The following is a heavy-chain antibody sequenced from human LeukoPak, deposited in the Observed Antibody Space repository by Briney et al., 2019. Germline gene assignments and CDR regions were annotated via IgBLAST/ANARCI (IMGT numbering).Heavy chain of an antibody. V-gene: IGHV4-30-4*08. CDR2: IYYSGST. D-gene: IGHD2-2*01. Sequence: SQTLSLTCTVSGGSISSGDYYWSWIRQPPGKGLEWIGYIYYSGSTYYNPSLKSRVTISVDTSKNQFSLKLSSVTAADTAVYYCARERAVPAALYYMDVWGKGTPVTVSS. CDR1: GGSISSGDYY. J-gene: IGHJ6*03. CDR3: ARERAVPAALYYMDV.